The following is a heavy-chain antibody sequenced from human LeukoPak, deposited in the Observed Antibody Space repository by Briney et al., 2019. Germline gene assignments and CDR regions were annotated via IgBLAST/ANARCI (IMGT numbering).Heavy chain of an antibody. CDR3: AKDSSPAWGDYGMDV. D-gene: IGHD3-16*01. V-gene: IGHV3-9*01. J-gene: IGHJ6*02. Sequence: PGRSLRLSCAASGFTFDDYAMHWVRQAPGKGLEWVSGISWNSGSIGYADSVKGRFTISRDNAKNSLYLQMNSLRAEDTALYYCAKDSSPAWGDYGMDVWGQGTTVTVSS. CDR1: GFTFDDYA. CDR2: ISWNSGSI.